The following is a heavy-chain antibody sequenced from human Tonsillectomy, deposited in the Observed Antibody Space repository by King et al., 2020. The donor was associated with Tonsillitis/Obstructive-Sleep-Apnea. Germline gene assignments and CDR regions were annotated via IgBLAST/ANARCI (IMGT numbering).Heavy chain of an antibody. CDR1: GGSISSGGYY. Sequence: QLQESGPGLVKPSQTLSLTCTVSGGSISSGGYYWSWIRQHPGKGLEWIGDIYYSGSTYYNPSLKSRVTISVDTSKNQFSLKLSSVTAADTAVYYCARGQYDFWRNWFDPWGQGTLVTVSS. CDR3: ARGQYDFWRNWFDP. D-gene: IGHD3-3*01. CDR2: IYYSGST. V-gene: IGHV4-31*03. J-gene: IGHJ5*02.